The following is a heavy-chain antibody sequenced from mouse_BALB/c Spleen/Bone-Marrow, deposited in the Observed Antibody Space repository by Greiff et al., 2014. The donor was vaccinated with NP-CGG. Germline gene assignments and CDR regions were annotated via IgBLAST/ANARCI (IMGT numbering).Heavy chain of an antibody. J-gene: IGHJ3*01. CDR2: INPYNDDT. Sequence: VQLQQSGPELVKPGASVKMSCKASGYTFTSYIIHWVKQKPGPGLEWIGYINPYNDDTKYNERFRNKATLTSDKSSSTAYMELSSLTSDDSAVYYCARWHYYGAYWGQGTLVTASA. CDR1: GYTFTSYI. D-gene: IGHD1-2*01. V-gene: IGHV1-14*01. CDR3: ARWHYYGAY.